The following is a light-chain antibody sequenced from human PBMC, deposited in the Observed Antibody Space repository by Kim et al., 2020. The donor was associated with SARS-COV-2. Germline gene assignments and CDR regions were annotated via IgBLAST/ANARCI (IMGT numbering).Light chain of an antibody. J-gene: IGLJ3*02. Sequence: NFMLTQPHSVSESPGKTVTISCTRSSGSIASNYVQWYQQRPGSAPTTVFYEDNQRPSGVPDRFSGSIDSSSNSASLTISGLKTEDEADYYCQSYDSSNPWVFGVGTQLTVL. CDR1: SGSIASNY. CDR3: QSYDSSNPWV. CDR2: EDN. V-gene: IGLV6-57*04.